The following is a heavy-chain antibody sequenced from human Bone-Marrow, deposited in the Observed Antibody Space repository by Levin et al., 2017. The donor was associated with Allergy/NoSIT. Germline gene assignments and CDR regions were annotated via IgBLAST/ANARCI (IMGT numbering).Heavy chain of an antibody. CDR1: GDSITNYY. J-gene: IGHJ4*02. V-gene: IGHV4-59*01. CDR2: LDYRGSG. D-gene: IGHD1-26*01. CDR3: SRAGDGYCYVGPDDF. Sequence: SETLSLTCSVSGDSITNYYWSWIRQPPGKGLEYIGYLDYRGSGSFNPSLKSRVTVSADTPTNQFSLTLTSLTAAATAVDYRSRAGDGYCYVGPDDFWGPGILVTVSS.